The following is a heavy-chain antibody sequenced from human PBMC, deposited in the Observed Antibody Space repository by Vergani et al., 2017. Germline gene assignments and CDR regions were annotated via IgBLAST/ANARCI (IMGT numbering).Heavy chain of an antibody. CDR2: VFTSGST. Sequence: QLQLQESCPGLVKPSETLSLTCTVSGGSMTSGSHYWSWIRQPAGKGLEWLGRVFTSGSTKYNPSVKNRVTMSVDTPKNQFSLKLRSVTAADTALYYCARSVYSYDSRCSSWGCYYYMDVWGNGTTGTVSS. D-gene: IGHD3-22*01. J-gene: IGHJ6*03. CDR1: GGSMTSGSHY. CDR3: ARSVYSYDSRCSSWGCYYYMDV. V-gene: IGHV4-61*02.